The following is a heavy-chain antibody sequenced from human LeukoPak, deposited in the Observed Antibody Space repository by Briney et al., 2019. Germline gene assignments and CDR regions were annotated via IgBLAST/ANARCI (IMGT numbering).Heavy chain of an antibody. CDR2: ISGGAGGA. CDR1: GFTFSSYA. D-gene: IGHD3-10*01. V-gene: IGHV3-23*01. CDR3: AKDGGYGSGSYYPDY. Sequence: GSLRLSCAASGFTFSSYAMNWVRQAPGKGLEWVSSISGGAGGAAYADSVKGRFTMSRDNSKNTLYLQMNSLRAEDTAVYYCAKDGGYGSGSYYPDYWGQGTLVTVSS. J-gene: IGHJ4*02.